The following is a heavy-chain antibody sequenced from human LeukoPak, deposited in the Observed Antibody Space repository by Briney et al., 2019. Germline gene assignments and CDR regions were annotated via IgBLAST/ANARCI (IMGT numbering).Heavy chain of an antibody. J-gene: IGHJ4*02. CDR2: INWNGGST. Sequence: GGSLRLSCAASGFTFDDYGMSWVRQAPGKGLEWVSGINWNGGSTGYADSVKGRFTISRDNAKNSLYLQMNSLRAEDTAVYYCARDPRIAAAATVFDYWGQGTLVTVSS. CDR1: GFTFDDYG. CDR3: ARDPRIAAAATVFDY. V-gene: IGHV3-20*04. D-gene: IGHD6-13*01.